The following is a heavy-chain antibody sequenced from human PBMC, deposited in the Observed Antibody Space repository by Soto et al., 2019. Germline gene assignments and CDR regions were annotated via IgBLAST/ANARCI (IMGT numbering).Heavy chain of an antibody. Sequence: QVQLVESGGGVVQPGRSLRLSCAASGFPFSSYGMHWVRQAPGKGLEWVAHISYDGSNKHYTDSVKGRFTISRDNSKNMLYLQMSSLRAEATAVYYCAGGQSYFDYCGQGTRVSVSS. V-gene: IGHV3-30*03. D-gene: IGHD2-15*01. J-gene: IGHJ4*02. CDR2: ISYDGSNK. CDR1: GFPFSSYG. CDR3: AGGQSYFDY.